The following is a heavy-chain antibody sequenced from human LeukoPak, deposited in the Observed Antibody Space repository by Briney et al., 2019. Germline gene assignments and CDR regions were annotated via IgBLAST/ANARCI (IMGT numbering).Heavy chain of an antibody. CDR1: GFTFSSYA. J-gene: IGHJ5*02. Sequence: GGSLRLSCAASGFTFSSYAMHWVRQAPGKGLEYVSAISSNGGSTYYANSVKGRFTISRDNSKNTLYLQMGSLRAEDMAVYYCARGRVGATTWNWFDPWGQGTLVTVSS. D-gene: IGHD1-26*01. V-gene: IGHV3-64*01. CDR2: ISSNGGST. CDR3: ARGRVGATTWNWFDP.